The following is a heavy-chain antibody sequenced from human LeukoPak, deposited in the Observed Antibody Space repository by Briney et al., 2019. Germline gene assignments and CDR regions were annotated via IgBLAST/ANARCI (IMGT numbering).Heavy chain of an antibody. CDR1: GYTFTSYD. V-gene: IGHV1-18*01. J-gene: IGHJ4*02. Sequence: ASVNVSCKASGYTFTSYDISWVRQAAGQGLEGMGWISAYNGNTNYAQRLQGRVTMTTDTSTSTAYMELMSLRSDDTAVYYCAREECTSTSCYMGAFWGQGTLVTVSS. CDR3: AREECTSTSCYMGAF. D-gene: IGHD2-2*02. CDR2: ISAYNGNT.